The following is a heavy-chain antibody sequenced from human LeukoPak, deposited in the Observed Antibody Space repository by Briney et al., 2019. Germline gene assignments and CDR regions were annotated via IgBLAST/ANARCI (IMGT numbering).Heavy chain of an antibody. V-gene: IGHV1-46*01. J-gene: IGHJ6*03. CDR3: ARDHGGYDSYYYMDV. Sequence: ASVKVSCKASGYTFTSYYMHWVRQAPGQGLEWMGIINRSGGSTSYAQKFQGRVTMTRDTSTSTVYMELSSLRSEDTAVYYCARDHGGYDSYYYMDVWGKGTTVTVSS. D-gene: IGHD5-12*01. CDR1: GYTFTSYY. CDR2: INRSGGST.